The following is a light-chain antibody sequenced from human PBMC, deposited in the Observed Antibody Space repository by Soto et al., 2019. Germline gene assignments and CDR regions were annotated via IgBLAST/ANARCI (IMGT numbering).Light chain of an antibody. CDR3: QQYGSSPWT. CDR2: GAS. CDR1: QSVSSSY. Sequence: EIVLTQSPGTLSLSPGERATLSCRASQSVSSSYLAWYQQKPGQAPRLLIYGASSRATGIPARFSGSGSGTDFTLTISRLEPEDLAVYYGQQYGSSPWTCGQGTMVEIK. V-gene: IGKV3-20*01. J-gene: IGKJ1*01.